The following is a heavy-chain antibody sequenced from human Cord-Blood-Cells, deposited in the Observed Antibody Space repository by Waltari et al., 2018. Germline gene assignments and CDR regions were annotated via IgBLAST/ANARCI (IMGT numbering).Heavy chain of an antibody. D-gene: IGHD3-10*01. Sequence: QVQLQQWGAGLLKPSETLSLTCAVYGGSFSGYYWSWIRQPPGKGLEWIGEINHRGSTNYNPSLKSRVTISVDTSKNQFSLKLSSVTAADTAVYYCGRYGGSGSYYFDYWGQGTLVTVSS. CDR3: GRYGGSGSYYFDY. CDR2: INHRGST. V-gene: IGHV4-34*01. CDR1: GGSFSGYY. J-gene: IGHJ4*02.